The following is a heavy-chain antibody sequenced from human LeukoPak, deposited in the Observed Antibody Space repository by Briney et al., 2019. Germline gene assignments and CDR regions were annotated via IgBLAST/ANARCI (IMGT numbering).Heavy chain of an antibody. CDR3: AMGYYDSSGYKNQYFDY. J-gene: IGHJ4*02. CDR1: GLTFSSHW. D-gene: IGHD3-22*01. Sequence: GGSLRLSCAASGLTFSSHWMHWVRQAPGKGLVWVSRITNDGSSTTYADSVKGRFTISRDNAKNMLYLQVNSLRAEDTAVYYCAMGYYDSSGYKNQYFDYWGQGTLVTVSS. CDR2: ITNDGSST. V-gene: IGHV3-74*01.